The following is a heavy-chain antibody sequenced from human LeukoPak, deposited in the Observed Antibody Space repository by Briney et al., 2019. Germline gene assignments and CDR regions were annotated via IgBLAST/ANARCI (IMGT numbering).Heavy chain of an antibody. V-gene: IGHV3-49*03. D-gene: IGHD6-19*01. CDR3: TRSTAVAGFDY. Sequence: HPGGSLRLSCTASGFTFGDYAMSWFRQAPGKGLEWVGFIRSKAYGGTTEYAAPVKGRFTISRDDSKSIAYLQMNSLKTEDTAVYYCTRSTAVAGFDYWGQGTLVTVSS. CDR1: GFTFGDYA. CDR2: IRSKAYGGTT. J-gene: IGHJ4*02.